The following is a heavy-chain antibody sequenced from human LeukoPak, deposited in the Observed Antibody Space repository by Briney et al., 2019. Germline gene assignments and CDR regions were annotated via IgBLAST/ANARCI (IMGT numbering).Heavy chain of an antibody. J-gene: IGHJ6*04. CDR2: INAGKGNP. V-gene: IGHV1-3*01. CDR3: ARDGHLPYCSGGSCYNGWGDYYYGMDV. D-gene: IGHD2-15*01. CDR1: GYTFTSYA. Sequence: SVKVSCKASGYTFTSYAMHWVHQAPGQKLEWMEWINAGKGNPKYSQIFQGTVTITRDTSARTDYMELSSLRSEDTAVYPCARDGHLPYCSGGSCYNGWGDYYYGMDVWGKGTTVTVSS.